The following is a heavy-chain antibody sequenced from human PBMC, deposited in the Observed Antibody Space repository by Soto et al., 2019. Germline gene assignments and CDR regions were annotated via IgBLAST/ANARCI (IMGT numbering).Heavy chain of an antibody. J-gene: IGHJ2*01. D-gene: IGHD2-21*01. CDR1: GFTFINYA. CDR2: ISGGGDAT. CDR3: ARKVVGSTSRPDYWYFDL. V-gene: IGHV3-23*01. Sequence: EVQLLESGGDSVQPGGSVRLSCAGPGFTFINYALNWVRQAPGKGLEWVSPISGGGDATFFADSVRGRFTFSRDNSKNTVTLQMNSLGVDDTAVYYCARKVVGSTSRPDYWYFDLWGRGTLVTVSS.